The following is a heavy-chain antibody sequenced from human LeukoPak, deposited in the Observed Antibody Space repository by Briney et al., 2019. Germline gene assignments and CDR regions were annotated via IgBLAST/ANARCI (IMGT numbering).Heavy chain of an antibody. J-gene: IGHJ3*02. D-gene: IGHD1-1*01. V-gene: IGHV4-59*01. CDR2: INYSGST. Sequence: SETLSLTCTVSGGSITNSYWNWIRQSPGKGLEWIGCINYSGSTNYNPSLKSRVTISVDTSKNQLSLKLSSVTAADTAMYFCARDPLSTNDFDIWGQGTMVTVSS. CDR1: GGSITNSY. CDR3: ARDPLSTNDFDI.